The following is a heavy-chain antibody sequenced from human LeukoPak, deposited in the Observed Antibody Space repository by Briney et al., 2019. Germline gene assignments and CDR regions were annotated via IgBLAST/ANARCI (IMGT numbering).Heavy chain of an antibody. CDR1: GHTFTSYD. CDR3: GGPGGGEGYDY. D-gene: IGHD2-15*01. CDR2: MNPNSGNT. Sequence: GASVKVSCKASGHTFTSYDINWVRQATGQGLEWMGWMNPNSGNTGYAQKFQGRVTMTRNTSISTAYMELSSLRSEDTAVYYWGGPGGGEGYDYWGQGTLVTVSS. J-gene: IGHJ4*02. V-gene: IGHV1-8*01.